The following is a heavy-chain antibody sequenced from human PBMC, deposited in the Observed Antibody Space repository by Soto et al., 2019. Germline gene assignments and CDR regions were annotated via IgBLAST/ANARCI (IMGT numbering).Heavy chain of an antibody. Sequence: QLQLQESGSGLVKPSQTLSLTCAVSGGSISSGGYSWSWIRQPPGKGLEWIGYIYHSGSTYYNPSLKSRVTISVDRSKNQFSLKLSSVTVADTAVYYCARGGATVTDYYFDYWGQGTLVTVSS. CDR1: GGSISSGGYS. J-gene: IGHJ4*02. CDR3: ARGGATVTDYYFDY. D-gene: IGHD4-4*01. V-gene: IGHV4-30-2*01. CDR2: IYHSGST.